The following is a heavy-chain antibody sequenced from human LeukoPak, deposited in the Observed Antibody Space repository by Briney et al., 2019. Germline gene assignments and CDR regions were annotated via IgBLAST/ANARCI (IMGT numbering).Heavy chain of an antibody. D-gene: IGHD4-23*01. J-gene: IGHJ4*02. Sequence: VASVKVSCKASGGTFSSYAISWVRQAPGQGLEWMGRTIPIFGTANYAQKFQGRVTITTDGSTSTAYMELSSLRSEDTAVYYCARDLEVDYGGNSVFYYWGQGTLVTVSS. CDR2: TIPIFGTA. CDR3: ARDLEVDYGGNSVFYY. V-gene: IGHV1-69*05. CDR1: GGTFSSYA.